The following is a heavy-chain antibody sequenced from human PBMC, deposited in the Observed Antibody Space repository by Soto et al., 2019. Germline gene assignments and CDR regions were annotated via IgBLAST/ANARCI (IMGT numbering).Heavy chain of an antibody. Sequence: ASVKVSCKASGYTFTRYGISWVRQAPGQGLEWMGWISAYNGNTNYAQKLQGRVTMTTDTSTSTAYMELRSLRSDDTAVYYCAREGYYYDSSGDFDYWGQGTLVTVSS. CDR2: ISAYNGNT. CDR3: AREGYYYDSSGDFDY. J-gene: IGHJ4*02. D-gene: IGHD3-22*01. CDR1: GYTFTRYG. V-gene: IGHV1-18*01.